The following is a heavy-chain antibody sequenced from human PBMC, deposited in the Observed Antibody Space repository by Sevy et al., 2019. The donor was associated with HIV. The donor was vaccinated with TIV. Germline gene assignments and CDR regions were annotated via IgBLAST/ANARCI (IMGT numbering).Heavy chain of an antibody. CDR2: IYPGDSHT. V-gene: IGHV5-51*01. Sequence: GESLKISCKGSGYNFISYWIGWVRQMPGKGLECMGIIYPGDSHTRYSPSFQGQVTISADKSINTAYLQWSRLKASDTAMYFCARFYSDYGPFDYWGQGALVTVSS. D-gene: IGHD4-17*01. J-gene: IGHJ4*02. CDR1: GYNFISYW. CDR3: ARFYSDYGPFDY.